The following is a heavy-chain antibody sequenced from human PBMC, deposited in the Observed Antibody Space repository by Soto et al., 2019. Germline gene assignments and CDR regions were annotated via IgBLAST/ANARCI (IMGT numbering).Heavy chain of an antibody. V-gene: IGHV3-48*03. J-gene: IGHJ6*04. Sequence: GGSLRLSCAASGFAFSSYEMNWVRQAPGKGLEWVSYISTSESIVYYADSVRGRFTISRDNAKNSLFLQMNSLRAEDTAVYYCARDRLTLSGVDRGKVYYGLDVWGEGTTVTVYS. CDR1: GFAFSSYE. CDR2: ISTSESIV. D-gene: IGHD3-3*01. CDR3: ARDRLTLSGVDRGKVYYGLDV.